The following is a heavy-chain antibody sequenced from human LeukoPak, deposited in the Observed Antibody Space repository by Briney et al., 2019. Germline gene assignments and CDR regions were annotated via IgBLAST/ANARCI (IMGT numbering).Heavy chain of an antibody. D-gene: IGHD4-17*01. V-gene: IGHV1-2*02. J-gene: IGHJ4*02. CDR3: ARDLRYGDFYFDY. CDR1: GYTFTGYY. CDR2: INPNSGGT. Sequence: GASVKVSCKASGYTFTGYYMHWVRQAPGQGLEWMGWINPNSGGTNYAQKFQGRVTMTRDTSISTAYMELSRLRSDDTAVYYCARDLRYGDFYFDYWGQGTLATVSS.